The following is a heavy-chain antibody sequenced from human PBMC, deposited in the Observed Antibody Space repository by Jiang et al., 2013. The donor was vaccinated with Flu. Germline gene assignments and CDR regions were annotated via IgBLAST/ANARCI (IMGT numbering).Heavy chain of an antibody. Sequence: VQLLESGGGVVQPGRSLRLSCAASGFTFSSYGMHWVRQAPGKGLEWVAVIWYDGSNKYYADSVKGRFTISRDNSKNTLYLQMNSLRAEDTAVYYCARDTDYGDYGWRDAFDIWGQGTMVTVSS. D-gene: IGHD4-17*01. V-gene: IGHV3-33*01. CDR2: IWYDGSNK. CDR1: GFTFSSYG. J-gene: IGHJ3*02. CDR3: ARDTDYGDYGWRDAFDI.